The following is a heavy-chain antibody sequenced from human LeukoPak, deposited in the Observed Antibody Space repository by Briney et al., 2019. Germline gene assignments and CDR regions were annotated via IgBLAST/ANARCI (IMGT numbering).Heavy chain of an antibody. D-gene: IGHD3/OR15-3a*01. Sequence: ASVTVSCKASGYSFTSYAMHWVRQAPGQRLEWMGWINAGNGNTTYVQKFQGRVTFTRDTSANTVYMELSSLRSEDTAVYYCARVDDFWTGYFDYWGQGTLVTVSS. CDR2: INAGNGNT. CDR1: GYSFTSYA. V-gene: IGHV1-3*01. J-gene: IGHJ4*02. CDR3: ARVDDFWTGYFDY.